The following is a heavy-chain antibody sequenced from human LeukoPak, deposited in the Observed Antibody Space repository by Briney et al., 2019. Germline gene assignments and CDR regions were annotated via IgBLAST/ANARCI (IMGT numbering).Heavy chain of an antibody. V-gene: IGHV3-21*01. CDR1: GFTFSSYS. CDR2: ISSSSSYI. D-gene: IGHD3-22*01. CDR3: ASIDPNYYDSSGYYPCDY. Sequence: GGSLRLSCAASGFTFSSYSMNWVRQAPGKGLEWVSSISSSSSYIYYADSVKGRFTISRDNAKNSLYLQMNSLRGEDTAVYYCASIDPNYYDSSGYYPCDYWGQGTLVSVSS. J-gene: IGHJ4*02.